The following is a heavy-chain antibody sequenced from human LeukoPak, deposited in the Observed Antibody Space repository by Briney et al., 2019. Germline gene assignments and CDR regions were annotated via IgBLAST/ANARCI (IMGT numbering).Heavy chain of an antibody. Sequence: GASAKVSCKASGYALTAYYIYWVRQAPGQGLEWMGRINPNSGGTDYAQNFQGRVTMTRDTSISTAYMELSRLRSDDTAVYYCARGYCSGGTCYLVENWLDPWGQGTLVTVSS. CDR2: INPNSGGT. D-gene: IGHD2-15*01. CDR3: ARGYCSGGTCYLVENWLDP. CDR1: GYALTAYY. J-gene: IGHJ5*02. V-gene: IGHV1-2*06.